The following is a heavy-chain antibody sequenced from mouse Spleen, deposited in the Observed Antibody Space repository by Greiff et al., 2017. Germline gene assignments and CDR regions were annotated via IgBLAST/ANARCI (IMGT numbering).Heavy chain of an antibody. CDR3: AREVKGLFYFDY. D-gene: IGHD1-3*01. V-gene: IGHV1-64*01. Sequence: VQLQQPGAELVKPGASVKLSCKASGYTFTSYWMHWVKQRPGQGLEWIGMIHPNSGSTNYNEKFKSKATLTVDKSSSTAYMQLSSLTSEDSAVYYCAREVKGLFYFDYWGQGTTLTVSS. CDR1: GYTFTSYW. CDR2: IHPNSGST. J-gene: IGHJ2*01.